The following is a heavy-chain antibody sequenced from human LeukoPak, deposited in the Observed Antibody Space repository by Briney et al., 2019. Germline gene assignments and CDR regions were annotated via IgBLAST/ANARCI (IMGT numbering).Heavy chain of an antibody. V-gene: IGHV1-46*01. Sequence: ASVKVSCKASGYTFTSYYMHWVRQAPGQGLEWMGLINPSGGSTSYAQKFQGRVTMTRDTSTSTVYMELSSLRSEDTAVYYCARVPIRRQYYYDSSGLAFDYWGQGTLVTVSS. D-gene: IGHD3-22*01. CDR2: INPSGGST. CDR3: ARVPIRRQYYYDSSGLAFDY. CDR1: GYTFTSYY. J-gene: IGHJ4*02.